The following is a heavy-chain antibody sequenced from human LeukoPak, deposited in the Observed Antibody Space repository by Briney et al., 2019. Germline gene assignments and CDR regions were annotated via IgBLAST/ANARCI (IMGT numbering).Heavy chain of an antibody. V-gene: IGHV3-21*01. CDR1: GFTFSSYS. CDR3: ARDGSEYAYDFWSGYKVVSWFDP. Sequence: GGSLRLSCAASGFTFSSYSLSWVRQAPGKGLEWVSSISSSSRYIYYADSVKGRFTISRDNAKNSLYLHMNSLRAEDTAVYYCARDGSEYAYDFWSGYKVVSWFDPWGQGTLVTVSS. D-gene: IGHD3-3*01. CDR2: ISSSSRYI. J-gene: IGHJ5*02.